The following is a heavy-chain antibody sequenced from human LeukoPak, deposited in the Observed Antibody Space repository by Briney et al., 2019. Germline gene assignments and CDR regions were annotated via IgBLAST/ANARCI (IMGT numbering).Heavy chain of an antibody. V-gene: IGHV3-21*01. J-gene: IGHJ6*02. D-gene: IGHD2-2*02. CDR3: ARGYTPREVPAAISYYGMDV. CDR1: GFTFSSYS. CDR2: ISSSSSYI. Sequence: GGSLRLSCAASGFTFSSYSVNWVRQAPGKGLEWVSSISSSSSYIYYADSVKGRFTISRDNAKNSLYLQMNSLRAEDTAVYYCARGYTPREVPAAISYYGMDVWGQGTTVTVSS.